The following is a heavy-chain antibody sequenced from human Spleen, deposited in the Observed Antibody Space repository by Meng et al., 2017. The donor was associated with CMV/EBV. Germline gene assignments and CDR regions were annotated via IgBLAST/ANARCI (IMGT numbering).Heavy chain of an antibody. J-gene: IGHJ4*02. CDR1: GFTFDDYG. Sequence: GESLKISCAASGFTFDDYGMSWVRQAPGKGLEWVSGINWNGDSTGYADSVKGRFTISRDNSKNSLYLQMNSLRAEDTAVYYCARAHGGNSWGYWGQGTLVTVSS. V-gene: IGHV3-20*04. CDR3: ARAHGGNSWGY. CDR2: INWNGDST. D-gene: IGHD4-23*01.